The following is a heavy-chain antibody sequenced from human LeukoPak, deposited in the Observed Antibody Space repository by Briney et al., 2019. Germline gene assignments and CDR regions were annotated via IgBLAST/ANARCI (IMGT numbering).Heavy chain of an antibody. CDR2: ISGSGGST. J-gene: IGHJ4*02. D-gene: IGHD6-6*01. Sequence: PGGSLRLSCAASGFTFSSYAMSWVRQAPGKGLEWVSAISGSGGSTYYADSVKGRFIISRDNSKNTLYLQMNSLRAEDTAVYYCAKGRRYSSSYRFDYWGQGTLVTVSS. CDR3: AKGRRYSSSYRFDY. V-gene: IGHV3-23*01. CDR1: GFTFSSYA.